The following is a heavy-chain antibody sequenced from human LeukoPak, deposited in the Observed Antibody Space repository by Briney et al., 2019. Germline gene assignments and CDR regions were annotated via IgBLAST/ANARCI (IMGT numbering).Heavy chain of an antibody. CDR3: AKDLIRRHYYGSGSPIDY. CDR2: IRYDGSNK. CDR1: GFTFSSYG. J-gene: IGHJ4*02. Sequence: GGSLRLSCAASGFTFSSYGMHWVRQAPGKGLEWVAFIRYDGSNKYYADSVKGRFTISRDNSRNTLYLQMNSLRAEDTAVYYCAKDLIRRHYYGSGSPIDYWGQGTLVTVSS. V-gene: IGHV3-30*02. D-gene: IGHD3-10*01.